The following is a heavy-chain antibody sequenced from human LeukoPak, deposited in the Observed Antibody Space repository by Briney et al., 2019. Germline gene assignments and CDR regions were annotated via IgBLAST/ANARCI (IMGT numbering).Heavy chain of an antibody. V-gene: IGHV3-23*01. CDR3: AKSGLNRFDY. J-gene: IGHJ4*02. CDR2: ISGSGSGGGT. Sequence: GGSLRLSCAASGFTFSSYEMNWVRQAPGKGLEWVSNISGSGSGGGTYYADSVKGRFTISRDNSKNTLYLQMNSLRAEDTAVYYCAKSGLNRFDYWGQGTLVTVSS. D-gene: IGHD2-15*01. CDR1: GFTFSSYE.